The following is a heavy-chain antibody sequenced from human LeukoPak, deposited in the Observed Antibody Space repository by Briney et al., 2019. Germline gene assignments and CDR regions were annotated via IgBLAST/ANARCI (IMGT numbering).Heavy chain of an antibody. CDR3: AREYSSGWYDSALGY. V-gene: IGHV1-18*01. CDR2: ISAYNGNT. J-gene: IGHJ4*02. Sequence: GASVKVSCKASGYTFTSYGISWVRQALGQGLEWMGWISAYNGNTNYAQKLQGRVTMTTDTSTSTAYMELRSLRSDDTAVYYCAREYSSGWYDSALGYWGQGTLVTVSS. CDR1: GYTFTSYG. D-gene: IGHD6-19*01.